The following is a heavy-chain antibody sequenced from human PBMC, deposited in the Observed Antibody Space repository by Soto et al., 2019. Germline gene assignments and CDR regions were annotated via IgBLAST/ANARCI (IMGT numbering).Heavy chain of an antibody. J-gene: IGHJ3*02. CDR3: ARPGADGSGVGEQDDAFDI. Sequence: KTSETLSLTCTVSGGSISSSSYYWGWIRQPPGKGLEWIGSIYYSGSTYYNPSLKSRVTISVDTSKNQFSLKLSSVTAADKAVYYCARPGADGSGVGEQDDAFDIWGQGTMVTVSS. V-gene: IGHV4-39*01. D-gene: IGHD3-10*01. CDR1: GGSISSSSYY. CDR2: IYYSGST.